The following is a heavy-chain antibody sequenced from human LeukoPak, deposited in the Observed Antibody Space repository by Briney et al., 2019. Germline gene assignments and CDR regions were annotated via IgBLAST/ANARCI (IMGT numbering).Heavy chain of an antibody. CDR3: ARALIVPAASSQFYYYYMDV. D-gene: IGHD2-2*01. J-gene: IGHJ6*03. CDR2: MNPKNGNT. Sequence: ASVKVSCKASGYTFSRHDINWVRQATGQGLEWMGWMNPKNGNTGYAQNFQGRVTFTRDTSISTAYMELNNLRSEDTAVYYCARALIVPAASSQFYYYYMDVWGKGTTVTISS. CDR1: GYTFSRHD. V-gene: IGHV1-8*03.